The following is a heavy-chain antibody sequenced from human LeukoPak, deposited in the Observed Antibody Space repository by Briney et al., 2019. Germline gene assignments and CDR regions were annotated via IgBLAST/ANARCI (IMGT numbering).Heavy chain of an antibody. CDR2: ITGSSSHI. Sequence: GGSLRLSCVVSGLTFRSHRINWVRQPPGKGLEWVSSITGSSSHIFYTDSVKGRFTISRDNGKNSAYLQMDSLRAEDTAVYFCATSITYFDLWSGRDRMDHWGQGTLVIVSS. D-gene: IGHD3-3*01. CDR1: GLTFRSHR. CDR3: ATSITYFDLWSGRDRMDH. J-gene: IGHJ4*02. V-gene: IGHV3-21*01.